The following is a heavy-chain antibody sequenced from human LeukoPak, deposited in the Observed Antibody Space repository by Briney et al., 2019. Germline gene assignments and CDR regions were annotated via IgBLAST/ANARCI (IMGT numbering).Heavy chain of an antibody. Sequence: ASVKVSCKASGYTFTGYYMHWVRQAPGQGLEWMGWINPNSGGTNYAQKFQGRVTMTRDTSISTAYMELSRLRSDDKAVYYCASDRVYGDYGSPSYWGQRTLVTVSS. CDR3: ASDRVYGDYGSPSY. V-gene: IGHV1-2*02. CDR2: INPNSGGT. J-gene: IGHJ4*02. D-gene: IGHD4-17*01. CDR1: GYTFTGYY.